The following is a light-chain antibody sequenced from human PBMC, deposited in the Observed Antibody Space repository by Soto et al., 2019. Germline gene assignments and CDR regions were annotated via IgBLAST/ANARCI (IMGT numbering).Light chain of an antibody. CDR3: QQYIKLWT. J-gene: IGKJ1*01. Sequence: EIVMTQSPATLSVSPGERATLSCRASQSVSSNLAWYQQKPGQSPRLLIYGASTRATGVPARFSGSGSGTEFTLTISSLQSEDLEVYYCQQYIKLWTFGQGTKVDIK. CDR1: QSVSSN. CDR2: GAS. V-gene: IGKV3-15*01.